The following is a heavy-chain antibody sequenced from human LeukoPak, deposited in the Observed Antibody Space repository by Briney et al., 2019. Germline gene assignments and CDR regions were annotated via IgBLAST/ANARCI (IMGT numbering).Heavy chain of an antibody. V-gene: IGHV1-18*01. CDR3: ARVYCGGDCYSHYFDY. CDR1: GYTFTSYG. D-gene: IGHD2-21*02. CDR2: ISAYNGNT. Sequence: GASVKVSCKASGYTFTSYGISWVRQAPGQGLEWMGWISAYNGNTNYAQKLQGRVTMTTDTSTSTAYMELRSLRSDDTAVYYCARVYCGGDCYSHYFDYWGQGTLVTVSS. J-gene: IGHJ4*02.